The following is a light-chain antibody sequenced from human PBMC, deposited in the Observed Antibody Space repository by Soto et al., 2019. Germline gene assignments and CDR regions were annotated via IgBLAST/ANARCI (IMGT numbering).Light chain of an antibody. CDR2: GAS. Sequence: EIVLTQSPGTLSLSPGERAILSCRASQSLSSSFLAWYQQKPGQAPRLLIFGASTRAAGFPDRFSGSGSGTEFTLTISSLQSDDFATYYCQHYNSYSEAFGQGTKVDIK. CDR3: QHYNSYSEA. CDR1: QSLSSSF. V-gene: IGKV3-20*01. J-gene: IGKJ1*01.